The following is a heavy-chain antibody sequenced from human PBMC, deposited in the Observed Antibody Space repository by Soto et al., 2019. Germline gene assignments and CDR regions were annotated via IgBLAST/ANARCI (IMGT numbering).Heavy chain of an antibody. Sequence: EVQLVESGGGLVKPGGSLRLSCAASGFTFSNAWMNWVRQAPGKGLEWVGRIKSKTEGGTADYAAPVKGRFTISRDDSRNTLYLQMASLITEDTAVYYCTTQNCSGGSCYSGYYYYGLDVWGQGTRVSVSS. CDR1: GFTFSNAW. D-gene: IGHD2-15*01. V-gene: IGHV3-15*07. J-gene: IGHJ6*02. CDR2: IKSKTEGGTA. CDR3: TTQNCSGGSCYSGYYYYGLDV.